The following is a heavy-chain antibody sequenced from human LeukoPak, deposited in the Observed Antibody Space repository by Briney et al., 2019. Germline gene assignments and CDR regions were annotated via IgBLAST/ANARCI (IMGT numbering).Heavy chain of an antibody. D-gene: IGHD5-18*01. J-gene: IGHJ6*03. CDR2: MNPNSGNT. CDR1: GYTFTSYD. V-gene: IGHV1-8*01. CDR3: ARALSWEYSYGWGNYYYYYYMDV. Sequence: ASVKVSCKASGYTFTSYDINWVRQATGQGLEWMGWMNPNSGNTGYAQKFQGRVTMTRNTSISTAYMELSSLRSEDTAVYYCARALSWEYSYGWGNYYYYYYMDVWGKGTTVTISS.